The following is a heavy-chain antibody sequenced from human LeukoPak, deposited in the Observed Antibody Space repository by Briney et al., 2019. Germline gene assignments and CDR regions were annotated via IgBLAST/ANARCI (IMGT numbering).Heavy chain of an antibody. CDR1: GFTFSSYA. CDR3: ARGRGSSAYTPGAY. V-gene: IGHV3-30-3*01. CDR2: ISSDGSNK. Sequence: GGSLRLSCAASGFTFSSYALHWVRQAPGKGLEWVAVISSDGSNKYYADSVKGRFTISRDNSNNTLFLQMNSLRVEDTAVYYCARGRGSSAYTPGAYWGQGTLVTVSS. J-gene: IGHJ4*02. D-gene: IGHD3-16*01.